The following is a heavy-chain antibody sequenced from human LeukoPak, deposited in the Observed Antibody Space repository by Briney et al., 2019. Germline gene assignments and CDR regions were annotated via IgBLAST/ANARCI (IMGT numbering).Heavy chain of an antibody. Sequence: SETLSLTCTVSGGSISSYYWGWIRQPPGKGLEWIGSIYYSGSTYYNPSLKSRVTISVDTSKDQFSLKLSSVTAADTAVYYCARQRDCSGGSCYNWFDPWGQGTLVTVSS. V-gene: IGHV4-39*01. CDR2: IYYSGST. CDR1: GGSISSYY. D-gene: IGHD2-15*01. CDR3: ARQRDCSGGSCYNWFDP. J-gene: IGHJ5*02.